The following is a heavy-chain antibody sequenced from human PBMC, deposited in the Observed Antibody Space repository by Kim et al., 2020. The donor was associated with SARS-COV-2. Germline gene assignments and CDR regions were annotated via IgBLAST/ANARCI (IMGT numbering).Heavy chain of an antibody. Sequence: GRTDYDPARTSRVIISMDTSKIQFALELNAVTAADTTVYYCARVYIGWLDPWGQGTLVTVSS. D-gene: IGHD1-26*01. CDR2: GRT. J-gene: IGHJ5*02. V-gene: IGHV4-39*06. CDR3: ARVYIGWLDP.